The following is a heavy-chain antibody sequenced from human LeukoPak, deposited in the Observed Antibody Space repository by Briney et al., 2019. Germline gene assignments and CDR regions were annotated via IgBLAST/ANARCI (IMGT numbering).Heavy chain of an antibody. Sequence: SETLSLTCTVSGGSISSGGYYWSWLRQHPGKGLEWIGYIYYSGSTYYNPSLKSRVTISVDTSKNQFSLKLSSVTAADTAVYYCAGGRSGYYTYWGQGTLVTVSS. J-gene: IGHJ4*02. D-gene: IGHD3-3*01. CDR2: IYYSGST. CDR1: GGSISSGGYY. V-gene: IGHV4-31*03. CDR3: AGGRSGYYTY.